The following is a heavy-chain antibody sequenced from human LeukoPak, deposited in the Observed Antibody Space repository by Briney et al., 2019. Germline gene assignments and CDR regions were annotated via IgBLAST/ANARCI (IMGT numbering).Heavy chain of an antibody. CDR2: IYYSGST. CDR3: AREGGSLRYYGMDV. D-gene: IGHD5-12*01. J-gene: IGHJ6*02. CDR1: GGSISSGDYY. Sequence: PSETLSLTCTVSGGSISSGDYYWSWIRQPPGKGLEWIGHIYYSGSTYYNPSLKSRVTISVDMSKNQFSLKLSSVTAAGTAVYYCAREGGSLRYYGMDVWGQGTTVTVSS. V-gene: IGHV4-30-4*01.